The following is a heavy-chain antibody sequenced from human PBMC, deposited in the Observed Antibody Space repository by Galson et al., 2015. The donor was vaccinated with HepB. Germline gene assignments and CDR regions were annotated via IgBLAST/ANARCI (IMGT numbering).Heavy chain of an antibody. V-gene: IGHV1-69*13. Sequence: SVKVSCKASGDTFTKYAFSWVRQAPGQGLEWLGGIITIFGATDYAQKFQGRVSITADESTTTVYMELNSLKSEDTAVYYCARVGEGFDYWGQGTLVTVSS. J-gene: IGHJ4*02. CDR1: GDTFTKYA. CDR2: IITIFGAT. CDR3: ARVGEGFDY.